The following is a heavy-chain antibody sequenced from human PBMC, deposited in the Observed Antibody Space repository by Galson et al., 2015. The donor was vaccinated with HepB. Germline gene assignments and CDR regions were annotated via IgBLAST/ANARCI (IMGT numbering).Heavy chain of an antibody. Sequence: SLRLSCAASGFMFRNYWMTWVRQAPGKGLEWMALIWKDGSNKHYADSLKGRFRISRDNTKNTLFLEADSLRAEDTAVYYCAREDATITVAALEYWGQGVLVTVSS. J-gene: IGHJ4*02. CDR3: AREDATITVAALEY. V-gene: IGHV3-33*08. D-gene: IGHD6-19*01. CDR1: GFMFRNYW. CDR2: IWKDGSNK.